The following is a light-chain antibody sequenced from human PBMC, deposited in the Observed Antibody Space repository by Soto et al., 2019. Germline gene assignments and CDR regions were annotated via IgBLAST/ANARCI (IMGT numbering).Light chain of an antibody. CDR3: CSHAGSSAPVV. J-gene: IGLJ2*01. CDR2: EGS. Sequence: HSALTQPASVSGSPGQSITISCTGTSSDVGSYNLVSWYQQHPGKAPKLMIYEGSKRPSGVSNRFSGSKSGNTASLTISGLQAEDEADYYCCSHAGSSAPVVFGGGTKLTVL. CDR1: SSDVGSYNL. V-gene: IGLV2-23*01.